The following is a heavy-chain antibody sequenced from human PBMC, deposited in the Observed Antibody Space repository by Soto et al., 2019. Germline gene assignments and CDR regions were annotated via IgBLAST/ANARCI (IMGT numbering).Heavy chain of an antibody. V-gene: IGHV5-10-1*01. CDR3: ARHVSGWYFDY. D-gene: IGHD6-19*01. CDR2: IDPSDSYT. Sequence: GESLKISCKGSGYSFTTHWISWVRQKPGKGLEWMGRIDPSDSYTNYSPSFQGHVTISADKSVSTAYLQWSSLKASDTAMYYCARHVSGWYFDYWGQGTLVTVSS. J-gene: IGHJ4*02. CDR1: GYSFTTHW.